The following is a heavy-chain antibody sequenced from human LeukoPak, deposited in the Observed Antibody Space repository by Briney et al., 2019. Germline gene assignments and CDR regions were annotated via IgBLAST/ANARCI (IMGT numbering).Heavy chain of an antibody. D-gene: IGHD3-9*01. CDR1: GFTFSTYW. CDR3: ARDRLAVMDY. J-gene: IGHJ4*02. V-gene: IGHV3-74*01. CDR2: INSDGSST. Sequence: PAGGSLRLSCAAPGFTFSTYWMHWVRQAPGKGLVWVSRINSDGSSTTYADSVKGRFTISRDNAKNTLFLQMKSLRAEDMAVYYCARDRLAVMDYWGQGTLVTVSS.